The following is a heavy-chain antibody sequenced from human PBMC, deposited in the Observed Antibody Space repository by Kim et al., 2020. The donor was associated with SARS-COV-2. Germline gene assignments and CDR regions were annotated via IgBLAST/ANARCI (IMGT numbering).Heavy chain of an antibody. CDR1: GCSISSGGYY. Sequence: SETLSLTCTVSGCSISSGGYYWSWIRQHPGKGREWIGYIYYSGSTYYNPSLKSLVTISVDTSKNQFSLKLSSVTAADTAVYYCARARGNYYDSSGYYRTLYYFDYWGQGTLVTVSS. CDR3: ARARGNYYDSSGYYRTLYYFDY. J-gene: IGHJ4*02. CDR2: IYYSGST. V-gene: IGHV4-31*01. D-gene: IGHD3-22*01.